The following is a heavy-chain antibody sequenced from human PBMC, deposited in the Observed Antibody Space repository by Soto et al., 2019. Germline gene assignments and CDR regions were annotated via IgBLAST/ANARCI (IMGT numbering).Heavy chain of an antibody. D-gene: IGHD3-22*01. CDR1: GGSVRSGSYY. CDR2: IYYSGST. V-gene: IGHV4-61*01. J-gene: IGHJ4*02. Sequence: QVQLQESGPGLVQPSETLSLTCTVSGGSVRSGSYYWSWIRQPPGKGLEWIGYIYYSGSTNYNPSLKRRVTIAVDTSKNQFPRKLSSVTAADTAVYFCARGPPYDYDSSGESGFDYWGQGTLVTVSS. CDR3: ARGPPYDYDSSGESGFDY.